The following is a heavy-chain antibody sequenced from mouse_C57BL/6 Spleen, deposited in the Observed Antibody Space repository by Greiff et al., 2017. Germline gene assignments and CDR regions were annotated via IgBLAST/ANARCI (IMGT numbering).Heavy chain of an antibody. CDR3: ARGDYGYAMDY. CDR2: IYPSSGYT. Sequence: QVQLQQSGAELAKPGASVKLSCKASGYTFTSYWMHWVKQRPGQGLEWIGYIYPSSGYTKYNQKFKDKATLTADKSSSTAYMQRSRLTYEDSAVYYCARGDYGYAMDYWGQGTSVTVSS. CDR1: GYTFTSYW. J-gene: IGHJ4*01. V-gene: IGHV1-7*01. D-gene: IGHD1-1*01.